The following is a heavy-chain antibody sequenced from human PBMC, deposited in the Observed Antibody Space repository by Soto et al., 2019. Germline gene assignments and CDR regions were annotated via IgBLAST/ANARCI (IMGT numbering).Heavy chain of an antibody. CDR3: ARHGLGLDY. J-gene: IGHJ4*02. CDR2: IHHSGST. D-gene: IGHD1-26*01. CDR1: GGSISSYY. Sequence: PSETLSLTCTVSGGSISSYYWSWIRQPPGKGLEWIAYIHHSGSTDYNPSLKSRVTISLDKSKNQFSLKLTSVTAADTAVYHCARHGLGLDYWGQGTLVTVSS. V-gene: IGHV4-59*08.